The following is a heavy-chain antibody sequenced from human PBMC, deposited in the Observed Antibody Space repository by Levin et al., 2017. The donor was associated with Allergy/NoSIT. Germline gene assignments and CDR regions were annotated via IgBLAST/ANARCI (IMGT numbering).Heavy chain of an antibody. CDR1: GFTFSFYS. CDR3: ARATSIENYYGLVGY. J-gene: IGHJ4*02. Sequence: PGGSLRLSCAASGFTFSFYSMNWVRQAPGKGLEWVSYISTSSSTIYYADSVKGRFTIFRDNAKNSLYLQMNSLRAEDTAVYYCARATSIENYYGLVGYWGQGALVTVSS. V-gene: IGHV3-48*01. D-gene: IGHD4-17*01. CDR2: ISTSSSTI.